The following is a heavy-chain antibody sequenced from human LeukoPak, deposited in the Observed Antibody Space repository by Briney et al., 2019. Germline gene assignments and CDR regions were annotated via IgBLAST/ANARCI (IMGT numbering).Heavy chain of an antibody. CDR3: ARVRQISGYYFLFFDY. D-gene: IGHD3-22*01. J-gene: IGHJ4*02. Sequence: PGGSLRLSCAASGFTFSNYWMSWVRQAPGKGLEWVANINQDGSEKYYVDSVKGRFTISRDNAKNSLYLQMNSLRAEDTAVYYCARVRQISGYYFLFFDYWGQGTLVTVSS. V-gene: IGHV3-7*01. CDR1: GFTFSNYW. CDR2: INQDGSEK.